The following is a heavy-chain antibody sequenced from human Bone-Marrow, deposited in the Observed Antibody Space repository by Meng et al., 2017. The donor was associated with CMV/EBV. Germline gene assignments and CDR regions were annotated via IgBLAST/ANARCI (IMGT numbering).Heavy chain of an antibody. CDR1: GGSFSGYY. V-gene: IGHV4-34*01. Sequence: GSLGLSCAVYGGSFSGYYWSWIRQPPGKGLEWIGEINHSGSTNYNPSLKSRVTISVDTSKNQFSLKLSSVTAADTAVYYCARVSGDIVVVPAYVWGRGTLVTVSS. CDR2: INHSGST. J-gene: IGHJ4*02. CDR3: ARVSGDIVVVPAYV. D-gene: IGHD2-2*01.